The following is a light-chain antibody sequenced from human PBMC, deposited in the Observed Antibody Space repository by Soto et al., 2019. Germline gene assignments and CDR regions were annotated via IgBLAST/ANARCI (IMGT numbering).Light chain of an antibody. CDR3: SSYTNKDTLL. CDR1: SSDVGGYDH. V-gene: IGLV2-14*03. CDR2: DVT. J-gene: IGLJ3*02. Sequence: QSALTQPASVSGSPGQSITISCTGTSSDVGGYDHVSWYQQHPGKAPKLIIYDVTVRPSGISPRFSGSKSDNTASQAVSGLQPEDEADYYCSSYTNKDTLLFGGGTKVTVL.